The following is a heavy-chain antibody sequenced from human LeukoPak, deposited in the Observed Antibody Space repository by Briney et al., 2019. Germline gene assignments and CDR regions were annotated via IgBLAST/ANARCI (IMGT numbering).Heavy chain of an antibody. J-gene: IGHJ6*03. CDR2: INTDGSST. CDR3: ARDSPYCSSTSCYTNYYYYYMDV. D-gene: IGHD2-2*02. CDR1: GFTFSSYW. Sequence: GGSLRLSCAASGFTFSSYWMHWVRQAPGKGLVWVSRINTDGSSTSYADSVKGRFTISRDNAKNTLYLQMNSLRAEDTAVYYCARDSPYCSSTSCYTNYYYYYMDVWGKGTTVTVSS. V-gene: IGHV3-74*01.